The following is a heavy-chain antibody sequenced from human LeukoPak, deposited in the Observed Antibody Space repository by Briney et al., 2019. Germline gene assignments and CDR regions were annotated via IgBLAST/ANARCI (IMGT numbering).Heavy chain of an antibody. D-gene: IGHD5-12*01. CDR3: ARDQGGYGSFDN. CDR1: DGSISSGGYY. Sequence: SETLSLICTVSDGSISSGGYYWSWIRQHPGKGPEWIGNIHYSGGTYGNPSLKSRATMSVDTSKNQFSLRLTSVTAADTAVYYCARDQGGYGSFDNWGQGTLVTVSS. V-gene: IGHV4-31*03. CDR2: IHYSGGT. J-gene: IGHJ4*02.